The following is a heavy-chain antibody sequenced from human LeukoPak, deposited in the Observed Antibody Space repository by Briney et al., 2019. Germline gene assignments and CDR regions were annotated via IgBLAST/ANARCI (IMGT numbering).Heavy chain of an antibody. CDR2: ISWNSGSI. D-gene: IGHD4-17*01. J-gene: IGHJ5*02. Sequence: GGSLRLSCAASGFTFSSYAMHWVRQAPGKGLEWVSGISWNSGSIGYADSVKGRFIISRDNAKNSLYLQMNSLRAEDTALYYCVKDRHGDYVGWFDPWGQGTLVTVSS. CDR3: VKDRHGDYVGWFDP. CDR1: GFTFSSYA. V-gene: IGHV3-9*01.